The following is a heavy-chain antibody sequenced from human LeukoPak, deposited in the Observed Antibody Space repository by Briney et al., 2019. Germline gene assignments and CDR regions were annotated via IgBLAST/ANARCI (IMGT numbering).Heavy chain of an antibody. CDR2: IYYSGST. Sequence: RTSETLSLTCTVSGGSISSSSYYWGWIRQPPGKGLEWIGSIYYSGSTYYNPSLKSRVTISVDTSKNQFSLKLSSVTAADTAVYYCARAPSYRPMIVNTIDYWGQGTLVTVSS. CDR3: ARAPSYRPMIVNTIDY. CDR1: GGSISSSSYY. D-gene: IGHD3-22*01. V-gene: IGHV4-39*07. J-gene: IGHJ4*02.